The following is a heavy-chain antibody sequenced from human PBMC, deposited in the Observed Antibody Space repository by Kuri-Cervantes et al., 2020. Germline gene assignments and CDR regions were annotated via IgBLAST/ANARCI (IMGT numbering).Heavy chain of an antibody. Sequence: GSLRLSCTVSGGSISSSSYYWGWIRQPPGKGLEWIGSIYYSGSTYYNPSLKSRVTMSVDTSKNQFSLKLSSVTAADTAVYYCARRDNYDILTGYSPSPFDYWGQGTLVTVSS. D-gene: IGHD3-9*01. V-gene: IGHV4-39*01. CDR2: IYYSGST. CDR1: GGSISSSSYY. CDR3: ARRDNYDILTGYSPSPFDY. J-gene: IGHJ4*02.